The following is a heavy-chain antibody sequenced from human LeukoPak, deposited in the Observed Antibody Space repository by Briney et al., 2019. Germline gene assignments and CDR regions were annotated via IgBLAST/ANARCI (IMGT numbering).Heavy chain of an antibody. J-gene: IGHJ3*01. CDR1: GFTFTTYA. D-gene: IGHD6-19*01. Sequence: GGSLRLSCAASGFTFTTYAINWVRQAPGKGLEWVSGISGGGDKAYYAESVNGRFTISRDNSKNTVSLQMSGLRAEDTALYYCAKDVALAGTGGGFDVWGQGTGVAVSS. CDR3: AKDVALAGTGGGFDV. V-gene: IGHV3-23*01. CDR2: ISGGGDKA.